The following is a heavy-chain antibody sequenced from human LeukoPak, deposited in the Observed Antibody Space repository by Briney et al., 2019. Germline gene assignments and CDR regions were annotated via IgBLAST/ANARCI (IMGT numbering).Heavy chain of an antibody. CDR2: IWYDGSNK. D-gene: IGHD3-16*01. Sequence: PGRSLQLSCAASGFTFSSYGMHWVRQAPGKGLEWVAVIWYDGSNKYYADSVKGRFTISRDNSKNTLYLQMNSLRAEDTAVYYCAKDQGSYGTFGDYWGQGTLVTVSS. CDR1: GFTFSSYG. V-gene: IGHV3-33*06. CDR3: AKDQGSYGTFGDY. J-gene: IGHJ4*02.